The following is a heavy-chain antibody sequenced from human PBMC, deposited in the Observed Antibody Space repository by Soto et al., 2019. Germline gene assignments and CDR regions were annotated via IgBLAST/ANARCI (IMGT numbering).Heavy chain of an antibody. J-gene: IGHJ6*03. CDR2: IYSGGST. V-gene: IGHV3-66*01. CDR3: ASNSGYDAHYYYYMDV. D-gene: IGHD5-12*01. Sequence: GGSLRLSCAASGFTVSSNYMSWVRQAPGKGLEWVSVIYSGGSTYYADSVKGRFTISRDNSKNTLYLQMNSLRAEDTAVYYCASNSGYDAHYYYYMDVWGKGTTVTVSS. CDR1: GFTVSSNY.